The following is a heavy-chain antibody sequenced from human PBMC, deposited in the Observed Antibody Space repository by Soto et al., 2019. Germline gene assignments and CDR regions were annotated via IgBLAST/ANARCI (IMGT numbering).Heavy chain of an antibody. CDR3: ARERMITFGGVIENNWFDP. Sequence: QLQLQESGSGLVKPSQTLSLTCAVSGGSISSGGYSWSWIRQPPGKGLEWLGYIYHSGSTYYNPSLKSRVTRPVYRSKNQSSLKLSSVTAADTAVYYFARERMITFGGVIENNWFDPWGQGTLVTVSS. D-gene: IGHD3-16*02. CDR1: GGSISSGGYS. V-gene: IGHV4-30-2*01. J-gene: IGHJ5*02. CDR2: IYHSGST.